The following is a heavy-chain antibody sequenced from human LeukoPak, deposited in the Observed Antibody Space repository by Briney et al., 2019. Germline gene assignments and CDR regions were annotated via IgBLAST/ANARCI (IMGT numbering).Heavy chain of an antibody. V-gene: IGHV4-61*01. CDR3: ARGASNYDSSGYYSYYFDY. J-gene: IGHJ4*02. CDR1: GGSVSSGSYY. Sequence: SETLSLTCTVSGGSVSSGSYYWSWIRQPPGKGLEWIGYIYYSGSTNYNPSLKSRVTISVDTSKNQFSLKLSSVTAADTAVYYCARGASNYDSSGYYSYYFDYWGQGTLVTVSS. CDR2: IYYSGST. D-gene: IGHD3-22*01.